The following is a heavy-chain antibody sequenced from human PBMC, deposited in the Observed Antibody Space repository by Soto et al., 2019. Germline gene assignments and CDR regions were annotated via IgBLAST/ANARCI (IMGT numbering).Heavy chain of an antibody. D-gene: IGHD3-10*01. J-gene: IGHJ4*02. Sequence: ETLSLTCTVSGGSISSYYWSWIRQPPGKGLEWIGYIYYSGSTNYNPSLKSRVTISVDTSKNQFSLKLSSVTAADTAVYYCARVYRGRAYYFDYWAQEPRVTVST. CDR1: GGSISSYY. CDR3: ARVYRGRAYYFDY. V-gene: IGHV4-59*01. CDR2: IYYSGST.